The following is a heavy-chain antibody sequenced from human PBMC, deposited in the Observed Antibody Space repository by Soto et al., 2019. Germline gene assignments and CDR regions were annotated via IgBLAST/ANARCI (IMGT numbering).Heavy chain of an antibody. D-gene: IGHD3-3*01. V-gene: IGHV2-5*02. Sequence: QTTLNESGPTQVKPRQTLTLTCTFSGFSLTTSGVGVGWIRQSPGKAPEWLALIYWDDDKRYSPSLKSRLTITKDPSKNQVVLTMADLDPADTATYYCAHRVLRTVFGLVTTTAIYFDFWGQGTPVAVSS. CDR3: AHRVLRTVFGLVTTTAIYFDF. CDR2: IYWDDDK. CDR1: GFSLTTSGVG. J-gene: IGHJ4*02.